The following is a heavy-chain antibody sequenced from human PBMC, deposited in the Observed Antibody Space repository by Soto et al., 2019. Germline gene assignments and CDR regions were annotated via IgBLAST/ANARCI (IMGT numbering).Heavy chain of an antibody. CDR1: GGSISSYY. J-gene: IGHJ4*02. D-gene: IGHD6-13*01. Sequence: SEILSLTCTVSGGSISSYYWSWIRQPPGKGLEWIGYIYYSGSTSYNPSLKSRVTLSLDTSKSQFSLRLSSVTAADTAVYYCARHPGAAAGHFEGYWGQGTLVTVSS. V-gene: IGHV4-59*01. CDR2: IYYSGST. CDR3: ARHPGAAAGHFEGY.